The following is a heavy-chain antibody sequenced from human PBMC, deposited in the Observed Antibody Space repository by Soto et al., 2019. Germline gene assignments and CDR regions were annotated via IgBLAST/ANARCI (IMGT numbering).Heavy chain of an antibody. J-gene: IGHJ3*02. D-gene: IGHD3-22*01. CDR1: GGSISSYY. CDR2: IYYSGST. V-gene: IGHV4-59*01. Sequence: QVQLQESGPGLVKPSETLSLTCTVSGGSISSYYWSWIRQPPGKGLEWIGYIYYSGSTNYNPSLKSRVIISVDTSKNQFSLQLSSVTAADTAVHYCAREIETYYHDSLSAFDIWGQGTMVTVSS. CDR3: AREIETYYHDSLSAFDI.